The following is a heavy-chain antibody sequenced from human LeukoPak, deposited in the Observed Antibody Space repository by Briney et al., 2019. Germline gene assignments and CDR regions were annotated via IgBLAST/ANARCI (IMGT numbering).Heavy chain of an antibody. CDR3: ARAGCARYQEGCWGYYYYGMDA. D-gene: IGHD3-16*01. CDR1: GGSFSGYY. Sequence: PSETLSLTCAVYGGSFSGYYWRWIRQPPGKGLEWIGEINHSGSTNYNPSLKSRVTISVDTSKNQFSLKLSSVTAADTAVYYCARAGCARYQEGCWGYYYYGMDAWGQGTTVTVSS. J-gene: IGHJ6*02. V-gene: IGHV4-34*01. CDR2: INHSGST.